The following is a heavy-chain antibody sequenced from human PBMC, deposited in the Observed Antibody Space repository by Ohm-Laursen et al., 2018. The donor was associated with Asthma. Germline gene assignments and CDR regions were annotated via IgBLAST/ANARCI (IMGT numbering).Heavy chain of an antibody. Sequence: SQTLSLTCTVSCDSISSGNNYWSWIRQHPGKGLEWIGYIYYSGITYSNPSLRSRVSISVDTSKNQFSLNLTPVTAADTAVYYCARGTFYYESTGYYFFDHWGQGALVTVSS. CDR3: ARGTFYYESTGYYFFDH. D-gene: IGHD3-22*01. V-gene: IGHV4-31*03. CDR2: IYYSGIT. J-gene: IGHJ4*02. CDR1: CDSISSGNNY.